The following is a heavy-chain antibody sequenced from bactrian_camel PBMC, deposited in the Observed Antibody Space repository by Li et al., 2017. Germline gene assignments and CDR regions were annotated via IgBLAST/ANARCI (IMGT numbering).Heavy chain of an antibody. CDR2: IHSDGSNT. J-gene: IGHJ4*01. CDR1: GFAFSATS. Sequence: HVQLVESGGGSVQAGGSLRVSCAASGFAFSATSMSWVRQAPGKGLEWVSNIHSDGSNTLYADSVKGRFISSRDNSKNTVYLQLNGLKSEDTAMYYCTRETQWVGYHEMAEYWGQGTQVTVS. V-gene: IGHV3S7*01. D-gene: IGHD5*01. CDR3: TRETQWVGYHEMAEY.